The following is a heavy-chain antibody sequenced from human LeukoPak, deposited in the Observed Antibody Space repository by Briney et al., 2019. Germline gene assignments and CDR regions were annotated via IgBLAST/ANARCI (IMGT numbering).Heavy chain of an antibody. J-gene: IGHJ4*02. CDR3: ARGCPRSEVGAVPGTCYFDY. Sequence: PSETLSLTCTVSGGSISSYYWSWIRQPAGKGLEWIGRIYTSGNTNYNPSLKSRVTMSVDTSKNQFSLRLTSVTAADTAVYYCARGCPRSEVGAVPGTCYFDYWGQGTLVTVSS. CDR2: IYTSGNT. CDR1: GGSISSYY. V-gene: IGHV4-4*07. D-gene: IGHD6-19*01.